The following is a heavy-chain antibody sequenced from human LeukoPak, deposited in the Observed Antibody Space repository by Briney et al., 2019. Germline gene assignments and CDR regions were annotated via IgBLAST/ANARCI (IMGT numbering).Heavy chain of an antibody. V-gene: IGHV3-7*01. CDR1: GFTFSSYA. J-gene: IGHJ6*03. Sequence: AGGSLRLSCAASGFTFSSYAMSWVRQAPGKGLEWVANIKEDGSEKYYVDSVKGRFTISRDNAKNSLYLQMNSLRAKDTAVYYCARDDCSSTLCYYYMDVWGKGTTVTVSS. D-gene: IGHD2-2*01. CDR3: ARDDCSSTLCYYYMDV. CDR2: IKEDGSEK.